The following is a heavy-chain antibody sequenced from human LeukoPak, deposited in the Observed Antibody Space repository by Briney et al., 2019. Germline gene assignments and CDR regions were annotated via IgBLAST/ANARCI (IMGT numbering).Heavy chain of an antibody. Sequence: GGSLRLSCAASGFTFTTYWMTWVRQSPGKGLEWVADINPDGSQKYSVDSVKGRFTISRDNAKNSLFLQMNSLRAEDTAVYYCVRQMIRFWFDPWGQGTQVTVSS. CDR3: VRQMIRFWFDP. CDR2: INPDGSQK. J-gene: IGHJ5*02. CDR1: GFTFTTYW. D-gene: IGHD3-16*01. V-gene: IGHV3-7*01.